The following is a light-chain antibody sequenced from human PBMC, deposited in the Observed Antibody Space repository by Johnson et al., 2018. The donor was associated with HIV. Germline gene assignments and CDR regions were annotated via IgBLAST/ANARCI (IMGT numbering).Light chain of an antibody. J-gene: IGLJ1*01. CDR3: ATWDASLSANV. V-gene: IGLV1-51*02. CDR2: DND. Sequence: QSVLTQPPSVSAAPGQKVTVSCSGTTSNIGDHSVSWFQHLPGAAPNLLISDNDRRPSGVPDRFSGSKSAASATLAITGLQSWDEGDYYCATWDASLSANVFGPGTKVTVL. CDR1: TSNIGDHS.